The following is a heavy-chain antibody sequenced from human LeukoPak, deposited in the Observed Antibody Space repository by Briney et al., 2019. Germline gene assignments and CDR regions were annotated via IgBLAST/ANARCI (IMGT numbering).Heavy chain of an antibody. J-gene: IGHJ5*02. Sequence: GGSLRLSCAASGFTFSSYSMNWVRQAPGPGREGVSYISSSSNNIYYADSVKGRFTISRDDAKNSLYLQMNSLRAEDTAVYYCARRGPWGQGTLVTVSS. CDR1: GFTFSSYS. V-gene: IGHV3-48*01. CDR2: ISSSSNNI. CDR3: ARRGP.